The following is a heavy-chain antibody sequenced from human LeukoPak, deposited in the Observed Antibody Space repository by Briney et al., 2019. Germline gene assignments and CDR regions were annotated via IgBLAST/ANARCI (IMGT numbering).Heavy chain of an antibody. CDR1: GFTFSDYY. CDR2: ISSSGSTI. Sequence: GGSLRLSYAASGFTFSDYYMSWIRQAPGKGLEWVSYISSSGSTIYYADSVKGRFTISRDNAKNSLYLQMNSLRAEDTAVYYCARESYYGSGSYGSLGAFDIWGQGTMVTVSS. CDR3: ARESYYGSGSYGSLGAFDI. V-gene: IGHV3-11*01. D-gene: IGHD3-10*01. J-gene: IGHJ3*02.